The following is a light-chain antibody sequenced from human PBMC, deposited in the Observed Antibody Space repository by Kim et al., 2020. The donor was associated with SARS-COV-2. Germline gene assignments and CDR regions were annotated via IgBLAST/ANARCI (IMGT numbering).Light chain of an antibody. J-gene: IGLJ3*02. V-gene: IGLV6-57*03. CDR2: EDN. CDR1: SGRIASNY. Sequence: PGKTVTISCTRSSGRIASNYVQWYQQRPGSAPTTVIYEDNQRPSGVPDRFSGSIDSSSNSASLTISGLKTEDEADYYCQSYDSSSWVFGGGTQLTVL. CDR3: QSYDSSSWV.